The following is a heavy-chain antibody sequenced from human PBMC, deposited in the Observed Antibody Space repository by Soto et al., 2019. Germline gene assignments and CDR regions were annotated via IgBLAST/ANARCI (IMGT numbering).Heavy chain of an antibody. CDR3: ARVGPIAAAGSFDY. CDR1: GFTFSSYS. V-gene: IGHV3-48*04. D-gene: IGHD6-13*01. CDR2: ISSSSSTI. Sequence: GGSLRLSCAASGFTFSSYSMNWVRQAPGKGLEWVSYISSSSSTIYYADSVKGRFTISGDNAKNSLYLQMNSLRAEDTAVYYCARVGPIAAAGSFDYWGQGTLVTVSS. J-gene: IGHJ4*02.